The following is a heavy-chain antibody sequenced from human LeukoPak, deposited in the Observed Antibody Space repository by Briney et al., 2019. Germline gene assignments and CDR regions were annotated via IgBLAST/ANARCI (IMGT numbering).Heavy chain of an antibody. CDR1: GFGFSNYW. CDR2: IKVDGTDK. J-gene: IGHJ4*02. D-gene: IGHD7-27*01. Sequence: GGSLRLSCAASGFGFSNYWMSWVRQAPGRGLEWVAYIKVDGTDKYYLDSVEGRFTISRDNAKNSLYLQMNRLRAEDTAVYYCTTIGGLGTDDYWGQGTLVTVSS. CDR3: TTIGGLGTDDY. V-gene: IGHV3-7*01.